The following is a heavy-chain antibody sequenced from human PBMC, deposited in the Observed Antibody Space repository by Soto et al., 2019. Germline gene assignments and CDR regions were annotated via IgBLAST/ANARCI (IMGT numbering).Heavy chain of an antibody. CDR2: ISYDGRNK. CDR3: ARNGSGNYYHFDY. Sequence: LRLSCAASGFTFSNYAMHWVRQAPGRGLEWVAVISYDGRNKYYADSVKGRFTISRDNSKNTLYLQVNSLRADDTAVYYCARNGSGNYYHFDYWGQGTLVTVSS. V-gene: IGHV3-30*04. J-gene: IGHJ4*02. CDR1: GFTFSNYA. D-gene: IGHD3-10*01.